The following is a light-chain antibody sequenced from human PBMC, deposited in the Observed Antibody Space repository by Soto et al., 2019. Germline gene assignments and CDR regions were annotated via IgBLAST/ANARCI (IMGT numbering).Light chain of an antibody. CDR1: SSNIGSNS. J-gene: IGLJ3*02. CDR3: AAWDESLNGWV. Sequence: QSVLTQPPSASGTPGQRVTISCSGSSSNIGSNSVNWFLHFPGTAPKLLIYINNQRPSGVPDRFSGSKSDTSASLAITGLQSEDEAYYYCAAWDESLNGWVFGGGTKLTVL. V-gene: IGLV1-44*01. CDR2: INN.